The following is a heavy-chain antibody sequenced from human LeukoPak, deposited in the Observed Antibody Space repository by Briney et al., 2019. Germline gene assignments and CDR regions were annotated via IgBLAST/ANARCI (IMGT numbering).Heavy chain of an antibody. Sequence: GGSLKLSCAASGFTFSGSYMHWVRQASGKGLEWLGYIRDKANTYATAYAASVKGRFTISRDDSKNAAYLQMNSLKTEDTALYYCIRWPYDAFVMWGQGTMVTVFS. CDR3: IRWPYDAFVM. J-gene: IGHJ3*02. V-gene: IGHV3-73*01. D-gene: IGHD4-23*01. CDR2: IRDKANTYAT. CDR1: GFTFSGSY.